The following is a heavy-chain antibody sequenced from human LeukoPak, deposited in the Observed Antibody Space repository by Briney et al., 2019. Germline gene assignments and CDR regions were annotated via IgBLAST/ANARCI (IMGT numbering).Heavy chain of an antibody. CDR2: ISWNSGSI. Sequence: GGSLRLSCAASGFTFDDYAMHWVRQAPGKGLEWVSGISWNSGSIRYADSVKGRFTISRDNAKNSLYLQMNSLRAEDMALYYCAKDSGYDDFYYFDYWGQGTLVTVSS. J-gene: IGHJ4*02. D-gene: IGHD4-17*01. CDR1: GFTFDDYA. V-gene: IGHV3-9*03. CDR3: AKDSGYDDFYYFDY.